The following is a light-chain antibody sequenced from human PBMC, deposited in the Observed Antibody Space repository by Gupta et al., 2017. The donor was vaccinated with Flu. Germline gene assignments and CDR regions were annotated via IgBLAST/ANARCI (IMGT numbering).Light chain of an antibody. CDR2: DAS. Sequence: DIVLTQSPVTLSLSPGERATLSCRASQSVSSYLAWYQQKPGQAPRLLIYDASNRATGIPARFSGSGSGTDFTLIISSLEPEDFAVYYCQQRSNWPRTFGQGTKLEIK. CDR3: QQRSNWPRT. V-gene: IGKV3-11*01. J-gene: IGKJ2*02. CDR1: QSVSSY.